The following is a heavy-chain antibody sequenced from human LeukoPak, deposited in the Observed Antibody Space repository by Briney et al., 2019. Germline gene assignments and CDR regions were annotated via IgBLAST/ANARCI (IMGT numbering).Heavy chain of an antibody. V-gene: IGHV3-74*01. CDR2: INTDGGRT. CDR1: GFRFSGYW. D-gene: IGHD3-22*01. J-gene: IGHJ3*02. Sequence: PGGSLRLSCAASGFRFSGYWMHWVRQAPGKGLVWVSLINTDGGRTAYADSVKGRFTISRDISKNMLYLQMNSLRVEDTAVYYCARLMDDSSGYFPDAFDIWGQGTMVTVSS. CDR3: ARLMDDSSGYFPDAFDI.